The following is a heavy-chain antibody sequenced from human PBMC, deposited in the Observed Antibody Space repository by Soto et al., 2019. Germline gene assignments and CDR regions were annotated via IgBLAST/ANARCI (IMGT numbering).Heavy chain of an antibody. CDR3: ARVVRGCSSTSCYAFDI. CDR1: GDSVSSNSAA. Sequence: QSQTLSLTCAISGDSVSSNSAAWNWIRQSPSRGLEWLGRTYYRSKWYNDYAVSVKSRITINPDTSKNQFSLQLNSVTPEDTAVYYCARVVRGCSSTSCYAFDIWGQGTMVTVSS. D-gene: IGHD2-2*01. CDR2: TYYRSKWYN. V-gene: IGHV6-1*01. J-gene: IGHJ3*02.